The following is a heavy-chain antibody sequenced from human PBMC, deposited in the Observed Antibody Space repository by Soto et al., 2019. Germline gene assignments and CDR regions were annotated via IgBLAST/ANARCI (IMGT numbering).Heavy chain of an antibody. V-gene: IGHV1-8*02. D-gene: IGHD6-13*01. CDR3: ARMAAAGTLNWFDP. Sequence: ASVKVSCKASGYTFINYDISWVRQATGQGLEWMGWMNPGSGKTGYANKFQGRVTMTRDASTSTAHLELSSLTSEDTAVYYCARMAAAGTLNWFDPWGQGTLVTVSS. J-gene: IGHJ5*02. CDR2: MNPGSGKT. CDR1: GYTFINYD.